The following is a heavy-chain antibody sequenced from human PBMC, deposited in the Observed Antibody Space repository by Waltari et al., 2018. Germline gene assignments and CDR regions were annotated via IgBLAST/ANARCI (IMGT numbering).Heavy chain of an antibody. J-gene: IGHJ3*01. CDR2: IFTSGST. CDR3: ARATNWVLEAFDL. CDR1: GFTVRSPY. Sequence: ELQVVESGGGLIQPGVSLRLSCAASGFTVRSPYMAWVRQAPGKGPEWVSVIFTSGSTYHADSVKGRFTISRDNSENTVHLQMKNLTAEDTALYYCARATNWVLEAFDLWGQGTMVTVSP. D-gene: IGHD1-1*01. V-gene: IGHV3-53*01.